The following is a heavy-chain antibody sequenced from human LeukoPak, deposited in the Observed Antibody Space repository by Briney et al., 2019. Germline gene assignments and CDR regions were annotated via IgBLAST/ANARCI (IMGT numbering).Heavy chain of an antibody. J-gene: IGHJ5*02. Sequence: SETLSLTCTVSGYSISSGYYWGWIRQPPGRGLEWIGSIYHSGSTYYNPSLKSRVTMSVDASKNQFSLNLSSVTAADTAVYYCARGAGDCSSTSCYLVGPWGQGTLVTVSS. CDR3: ARGAGDCSSTSCYLVGP. V-gene: IGHV4-38-2*02. D-gene: IGHD2-2*01. CDR2: IYHSGST. CDR1: GYSISSGYY.